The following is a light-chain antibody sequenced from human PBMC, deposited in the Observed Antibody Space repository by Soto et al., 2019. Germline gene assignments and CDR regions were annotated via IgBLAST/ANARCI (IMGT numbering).Light chain of an antibody. CDR3: QQRSNWRAT. Sequence: EIVLTQSPATLSLSPGERATLSCRASQSVSSYLAWYQQKPGQAPRLLIYDASNRATGISARFSGSGSGTDFTLTISSLEPEDFAVYYCQQRSNWRATFGGGTKVDIK. CDR2: DAS. J-gene: IGKJ4*01. CDR1: QSVSSY. V-gene: IGKV3-11*01.